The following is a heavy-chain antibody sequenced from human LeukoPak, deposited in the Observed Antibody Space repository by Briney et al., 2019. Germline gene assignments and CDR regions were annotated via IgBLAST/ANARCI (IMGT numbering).Heavy chain of an antibody. Sequence: GSLRLSCATSGFTFSSYAMHWVRQAPGKGLEWVAVISYDGSNKYYADSVKGRFTISRDNSKNTLYLQMNSLRAEDTAVYYCARDITMVRGVIGAYYYYGMDVWGKGTTVTVSS. V-gene: IGHV3-30*04. CDR3: ARDITMVRGVIGAYYYYGMDV. D-gene: IGHD3-10*01. CDR1: GFTFSSYA. J-gene: IGHJ6*04. CDR2: ISYDGSNK.